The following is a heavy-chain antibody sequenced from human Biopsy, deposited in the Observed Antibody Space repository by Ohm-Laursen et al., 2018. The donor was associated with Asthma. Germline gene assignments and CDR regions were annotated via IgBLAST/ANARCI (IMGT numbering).Heavy chain of an antibody. CDR3: AKVYDYAYHYDAFDI. V-gene: IGHV3-53*01. D-gene: IGHD4-17*01. Sequence: SLRLSCAASGFTVSRDHMFWVRQAPGKGLEWVSVIYSGGTSHTADSVRGRFTISRDFSKNTLHLQMHSLRAEDTAVYYRAKVYDYAYHYDAFDIWGQGTMVTVSS. CDR2: IYSGGTS. J-gene: IGHJ3*02. CDR1: GFTVSRDH.